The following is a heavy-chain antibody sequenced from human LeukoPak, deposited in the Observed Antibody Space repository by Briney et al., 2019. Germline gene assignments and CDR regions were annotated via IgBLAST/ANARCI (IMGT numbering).Heavy chain of an antibody. CDR3: ARGSYYFDH. CDR2: MYTGGNT. Sequence: PGGSLRLSCAASGFTVNSDYMSWVRQAPGKGLEWVSVMYTGGNTYHADSVKGRITLSRDKSKNMIYLQMNSLTAEDTAVYYCARGSYYFDHWGQGTLVTVSA. CDR1: GFTVNSDY. V-gene: IGHV3-66*01. J-gene: IGHJ4*02.